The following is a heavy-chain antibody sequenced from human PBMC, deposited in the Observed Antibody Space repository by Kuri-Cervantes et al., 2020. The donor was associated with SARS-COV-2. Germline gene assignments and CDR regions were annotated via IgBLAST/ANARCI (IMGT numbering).Heavy chain of an antibody. D-gene: IGHD3-10*01. J-gene: IGHJ4*02. CDR1: GFIFSKYA. V-gene: IGHV3-23*01. CDR2: INDAGTTT. Sequence: GSLRLSCGVSGFIFSKYAMHWVRQAPGKGLEWVSIINDAGTTTHYADSVKGRFTISRDNSKNTVYLQMNNLEVEDTAVYFCATGLTSVWFRPLAYWGQGTLVTVSS. CDR3: ATGLTSVWFRPLAY.